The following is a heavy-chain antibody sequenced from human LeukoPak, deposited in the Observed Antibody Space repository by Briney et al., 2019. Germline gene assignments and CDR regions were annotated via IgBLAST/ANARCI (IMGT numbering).Heavy chain of an antibody. CDR3: ARDSSSWAIDY. CDR2: IYTSGST. V-gene: IGHV4-4*07. J-gene: IGHJ4*02. D-gene: IGHD6-13*01. Sequence: TSETLSLTCTVSGGSISSYYWSWIRQPAGKGLEWIGRIYTSGSTNYNPSLKSRVTMSVDTSKNKCSLKLSSVTAADTAVYYCARDSSSWAIDYWGQGTLVTVSS. CDR1: GGSISSYY.